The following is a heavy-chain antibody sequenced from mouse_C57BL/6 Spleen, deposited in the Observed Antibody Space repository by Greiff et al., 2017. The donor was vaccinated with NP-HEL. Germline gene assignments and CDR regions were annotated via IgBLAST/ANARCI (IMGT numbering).Heavy chain of an antibody. Sequence: EVKLVESGGGLVQPGGSLSLSCAASGFTFTDYYMSWVRQPPGKALEWLGFIRNKANGYTTEYSASVKGRFTISRDNSQSILYLQMNALRAEDSATYYSASSITTVSDYWGQGTTLTVSS. D-gene: IGHD1-1*01. V-gene: IGHV7-3*01. CDR1: GFTFTDYY. J-gene: IGHJ2*01. CDR3: ASSITTVSDY. CDR2: IRNKANGYTT.